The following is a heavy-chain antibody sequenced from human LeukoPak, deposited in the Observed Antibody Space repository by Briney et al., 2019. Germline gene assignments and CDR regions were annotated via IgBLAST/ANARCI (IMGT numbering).Heavy chain of an antibody. CDR3: TRVKRYFDWLSDPSAFDI. Sequence: GGSLRLSCAASGFTFDDYAMHWVRQAPGKDLEWVSLISGDGGSTYYADSVKGRFTISRDNSKNSLYLQMNSLRTEDTALYYCTRVKRYFDWLSDPSAFDIWGQGTMVTVSS. CDR1: GFTFDDYA. D-gene: IGHD3-9*01. CDR2: ISGDGGST. V-gene: IGHV3-43*02. J-gene: IGHJ3*02.